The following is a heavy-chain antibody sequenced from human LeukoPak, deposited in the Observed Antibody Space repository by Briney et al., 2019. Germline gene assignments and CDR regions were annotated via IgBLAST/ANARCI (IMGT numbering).Heavy chain of an antibody. CDR2: INSDGSTT. J-gene: IGHJ4*02. Sequence: GGSLRLSCATSGFTFSSYWMHWVRQAPGKWLVGVSCINSDGSTTNYADSVKGRFTISRDNAKNTLYLQMDSLRAEDTAVYYCARGRYCSGGSCYVYWGQGTLVTVSS. D-gene: IGHD2-15*01. CDR1: GFTFSSYW. V-gene: IGHV3-74*01. CDR3: ARGRYCSGGSCYVY.